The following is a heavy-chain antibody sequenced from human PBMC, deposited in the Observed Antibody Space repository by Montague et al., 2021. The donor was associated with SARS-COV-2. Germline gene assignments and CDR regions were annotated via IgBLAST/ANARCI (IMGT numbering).Heavy chain of an antibody. Sequence: SLRLSCAASGFTFSSYAMHWVRQAPGKGLEWVAVISYDGSNKYYADSVKGRFTISRDNSKNTLYLQMNSLRAEDTAVYYCARDYRYYDFWSGYSKGQNYYYYYYMDVWGNGTTVTVSS. CDR3: ARDYRYYDFWSGYSKGQNYYYYYYMDV. CDR2: ISYDGSNK. V-gene: IGHV3-30*04. D-gene: IGHD3-3*01. CDR1: GFTFSSYA. J-gene: IGHJ6*03.